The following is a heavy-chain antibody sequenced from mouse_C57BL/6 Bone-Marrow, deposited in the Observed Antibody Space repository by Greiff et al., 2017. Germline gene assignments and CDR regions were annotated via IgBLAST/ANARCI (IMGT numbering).Heavy chain of an antibody. CDR3: ARPYYSNYVLYYFDY. Sequence: QPQQSFSSLFNPWASFKLSCKASGYTFTSYWMHWVKQRPGRGLAWIGRIDPNSGGTKYNEKFKSKATLTVDKPSSTAYMQLSSLTSEDSAVYYCARPYYSNYVLYYFDYWGQGTTLTVSS. CDR1: GYTFTSYW. CDR2: IDPNSGGT. J-gene: IGHJ2*01. V-gene: IGHV1-72*01. D-gene: IGHD2-5*01.